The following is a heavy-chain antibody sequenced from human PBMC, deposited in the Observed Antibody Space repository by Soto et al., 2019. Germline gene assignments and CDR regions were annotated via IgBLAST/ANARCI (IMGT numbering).Heavy chain of an antibody. V-gene: IGHV3-7*04. CDR3: ARDGGYGQVVVIPMGYYGMDV. D-gene: IGHD3-22*01. CDR2: IKQDGSEK. J-gene: IGHJ6*02. CDR1: GFTFSSYW. Sequence: EVQVVESGGGLVQPGGSLRLSCAASGFTFSSYWMSWVRQAPGKGLEWVANIKQDGSEKYYVDSVKGRFTISRDNAKNSLYLQMNSLRAEDTAVYYCARDGGYGQVVVIPMGYYGMDVWGQGTTVTVSS.